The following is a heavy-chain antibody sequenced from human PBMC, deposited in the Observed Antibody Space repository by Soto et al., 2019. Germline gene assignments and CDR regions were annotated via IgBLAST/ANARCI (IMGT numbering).Heavy chain of an antibody. Sequence: ASVKVSCKVSGYTLTELSMHWVRQAPGKGLEWMGGFDPEDGETIYAQKFQGRVTITEDTSTNTAYMELSSLRSEDTAVYYCARKSEGIDYWGQGTLVTVSS. CDR2: FDPEDGET. V-gene: IGHV1-24*01. CDR3: ARKSEGIDY. J-gene: IGHJ4*02. CDR1: GYTLTELS.